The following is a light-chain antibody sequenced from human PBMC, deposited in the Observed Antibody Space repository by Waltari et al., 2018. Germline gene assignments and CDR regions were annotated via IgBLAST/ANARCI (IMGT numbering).Light chain of an antibody. Sequence: QSVLTQPASVSGSPGQSITISCTGTSSDVGGYNYVSWYQQHPGKAPKLMIYGVSNRPSGVSNRFSGSNPGNTASLTISGLQAEDEADYYCSSYTSSSTPGVFGTGTKVTVL. CDR2: GVS. CDR3: SSYTSSSTPGV. CDR1: SSDVGGYNY. V-gene: IGLV2-14*03. J-gene: IGLJ1*01.